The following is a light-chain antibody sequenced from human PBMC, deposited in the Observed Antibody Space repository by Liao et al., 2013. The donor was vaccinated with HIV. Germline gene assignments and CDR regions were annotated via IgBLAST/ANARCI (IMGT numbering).Light chain of an antibody. Sequence: SYDLTQPPSVSVSPGQTASITCSGDKLGAKYACWYQQKPGQSPVLVIYQDSKRPSGIPERFSGSNSGNTATLTISGTQAMDEADYYCQAWDINTAVFGGGTKLTVL. V-gene: IGLV3-1*01. J-gene: IGLJ3*02. CDR2: QDS. CDR3: QAWDINTAV. CDR1: KLGAKY.